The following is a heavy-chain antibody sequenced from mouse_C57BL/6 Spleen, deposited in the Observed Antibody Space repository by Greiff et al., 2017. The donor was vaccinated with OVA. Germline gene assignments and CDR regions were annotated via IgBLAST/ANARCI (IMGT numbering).Heavy chain of an antibody. CDR1: GFTFSDYG. CDR3: ARVGGVCDY. CDR2: ISSGSSTI. V-gene: IGHV5-17*01. J-gene: IGHJ2*01. Sequence: EVMLVESGGGLVKPGGSLKLSCAASGFTFSDYGMHWVRQAPERGLEWVAYISSGSSTIYYADTVKGRFTISRDNAKITLFLQKTDLRSRDTAMYYWARVGGVCDYWGQGTTLTVSS.